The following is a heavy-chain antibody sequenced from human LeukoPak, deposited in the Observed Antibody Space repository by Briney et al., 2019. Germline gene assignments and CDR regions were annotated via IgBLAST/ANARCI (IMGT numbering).Heavy chain of an antibody. J-gene: IGHJ6*03. CDR1: GGTFSSYA. D-gene: IGHD6-13*01. Sequence: GASVKVSCKASGGTFSSYAISWVRQAPGQGLEWMGGIIPIFGTANYAQKFQGRVTITTDESTSTAYMELSSLRSEDTAVYYCACTSSSPFHYYMDVWGKGTTVTVSS. CDR3: ACTSSSPFHYYMDV. V-gene: IGHV1-69*05. CDR2: IIPIFGTA.